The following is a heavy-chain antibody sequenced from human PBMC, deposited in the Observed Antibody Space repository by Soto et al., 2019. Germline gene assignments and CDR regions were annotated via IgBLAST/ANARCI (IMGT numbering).Heavy chain of an antibody. Sequence: SETLSLTCAVYGGSFSGYYWSWIRQPPGKGLEWIGEINHSGSTNYNPSLKSRVTISVDTSKNQFSLKLSSVTAADTAVYYCARVDIFGYSTGNWFDPWGQGTLVTVSS. J-gene: IGHJ5*02. D-gene: IGHD5-12*01. V-gene: IGHV4-34*01. CDR2: INHSGST. CDR3: ARVDIFGYSTGNWFDP. CDR1: GGSFSGYY.